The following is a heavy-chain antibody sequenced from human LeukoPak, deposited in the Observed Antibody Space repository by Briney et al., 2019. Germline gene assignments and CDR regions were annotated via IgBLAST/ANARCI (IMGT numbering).Heavy chain of an antibody. J-gene: IGHJ4*02. CDR3: ARARDGYPIGYFDY. D-gene: IGHD5-24*01. V-gene: IGHV3-7*01. CDR2: IKQDGSQK. CDR1: GFTFSSYG. Sequence: GGSLRLSCAASGFTFSSYGMHWVRQAPGKGLEWVASIKQDGSQKYYVDSVKGRFTISRDNAKNSLYLQMNSLRAEDTAVYYCARARDGYPIGYFDYWGQGTLVTVSS.